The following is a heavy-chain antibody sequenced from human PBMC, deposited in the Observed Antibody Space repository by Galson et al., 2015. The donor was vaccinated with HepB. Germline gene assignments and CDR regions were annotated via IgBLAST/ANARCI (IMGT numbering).Heavy chain of an antibody. Sequence: SVKVSCRASGYTFTSYYMHWVRQAPGQGLEWMGIINPSGGSTSYAQKFQGRVTMTRDTSTSTVYMELSSLRSEDTAVYYCARLATVGVYYFDYWGQGTLVTVSS. J-gene: IGHJ4*02. D-gene: IGHD4-23*01. V-gene: IGHV1-46*01. CDR2: INPSGGST. CDR3: ARLATVGVYYFDY. CDR1: GYTFTSYY.